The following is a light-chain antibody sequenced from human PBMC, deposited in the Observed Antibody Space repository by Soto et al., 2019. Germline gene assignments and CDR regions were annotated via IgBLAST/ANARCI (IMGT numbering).Light chain of an antibody. J-gene: IGKJ1*01. CDR2: GAS. CDR1: QDISSSY. V-gene: IGKV3-20*01. Sequence: EIVLTQSPGTLSLSPGERATLPCRASQDISSSYLAWYQQKLGQAPRLLIYGASSRATGIPDRFSGSGSWSDFTLTISRLEPEDFAVYYCQQYGASPPWTFGQGTKVEIK. CDR3: QQYGASPPWT.